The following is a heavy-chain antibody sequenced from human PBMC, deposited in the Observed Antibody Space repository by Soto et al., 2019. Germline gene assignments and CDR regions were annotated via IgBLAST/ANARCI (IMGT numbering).Heavy chain of an antibody. V-gene: IGHV4-39*01. Sequence: QLQLQESGPGLVKPSETLSLTCTVSGGSISSSSYYWGWIRQPPGKGLEWIGSIYYSGSTYYNPSLKSRVTISVDTSKNQFSLKLSSVTAADTAVYYCASRLFSGAGTTEGRFGAFDIWGQGTMVTVSS. J-gene: IGHJ3*02. CDR3: ASRLFSGAGTTEGRFGAFDI. D-gene: IGHD1-1*01. CDR1: GGSISSSSYY. CDR2: IYYSGST.